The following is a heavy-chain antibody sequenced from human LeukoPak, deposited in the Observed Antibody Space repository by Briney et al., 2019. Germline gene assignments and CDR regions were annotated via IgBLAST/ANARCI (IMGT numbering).Heavy chain of an antibody. CDR2: AYGDGNSK. V-gene: IGHV3-33*01. D-gene: IGHD2-21*01. CDR1: GFRFNSYG. J-gene: IGHJ1*01. CDR3: ATGGDFFYSH. Sequence: PGGSLRLSCAASGFRFNSYGVHWVRQAPGTGLEWVAVAYGDGNSKYYADSVKGRFTISKDISENILYLQMSSLRVEDTAKYFCATGGDFFYSHWGQGTQVTVSS.